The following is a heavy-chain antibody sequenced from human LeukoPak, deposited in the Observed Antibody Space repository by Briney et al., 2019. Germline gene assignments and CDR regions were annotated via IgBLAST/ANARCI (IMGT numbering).Heavy chain of an antibody. Sequence: GGSLRLSCAASGFTFSSYAMSWVRQAPGKGLEWVSAISGSGDSTYYADSVKGRFTISRDNSKNTLYLQMNSLRAEDTAVHYCAKAPYSGYDALFDYWGQGTLVTVSS. J-gene: IGHJ4*02. D-gene: IGHD5-12*01. CDR3: AKAPYSGYDALFDY. V-gene: IGHV3-23*01. CDR2: ISGSGDST. CDR1: GFTFSSYA.